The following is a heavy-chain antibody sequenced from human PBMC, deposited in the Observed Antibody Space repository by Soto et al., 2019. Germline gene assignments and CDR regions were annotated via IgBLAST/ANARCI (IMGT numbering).Heavy chain of an antibody. J-gene: IGHJ6*02. V-gene: IGHV3-33*01. Sequence: GGSLRLSCAASGFTFSSYGMHWVRQAPGKGLEWVAVIWYDGSNKYYADSVKGRFTISRDNSKNTLYLQMNSLRAEDTAVYYCAREELVPPYYYYGMDVWGQGTTVTVSS. CDR1: GFTFSSYG. D-gene: IGHD2-2*01. CDR2: IWYDGSNK. CDR3: AREELVPPYYYYGMDV.